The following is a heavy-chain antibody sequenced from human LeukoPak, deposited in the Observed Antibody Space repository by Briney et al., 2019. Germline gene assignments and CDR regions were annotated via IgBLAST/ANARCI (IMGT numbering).Heavy chain of an antibody. CDR1: GFTFSDYY. V-gene: IGHV3-11*01. J-gene: IGHJ4*02. CDR2: ISSSGSNI. CDR3: ARASGYSCYYLWNY. D-gene: IGHD5-12*01. Sequence: GGSLRLSCAGSGFTFSDYYMSWIRLAPGKGLEWVSYISSSGSNIYYADSVKGRFTISRDNANNSLYLQMNSLRAEDTAVYYCARASGYSCYYLWNYWGQGTLVTVSS.